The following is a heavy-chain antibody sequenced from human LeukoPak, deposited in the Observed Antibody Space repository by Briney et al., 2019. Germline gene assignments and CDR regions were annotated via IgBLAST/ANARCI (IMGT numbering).Heavy chain of an antibody. CDR1: GYTLTELS. V-gene: IGHV1-24*01. CDR3: ATDPGAGTTASLAFDI. J-gene: IGHJ3*02. D-gene: IGHD1-1*01. CDR2: FDPEDGET. Sequence: ASVKVSCKVSGYTLTELSIHWVRQAPGKGLEWMGGFDPEDGETIYAQKFQGRVTMTEDTSTDTAYMELSSLRSEDTAVYYCATDPGAGTTASLAFDIWGQRTMVTVSS.